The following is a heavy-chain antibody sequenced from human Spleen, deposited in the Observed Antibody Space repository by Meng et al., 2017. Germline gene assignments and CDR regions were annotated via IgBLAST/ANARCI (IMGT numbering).Heavy chain of an antibody. CDR1: GGSFSGYY. Sequence: SETLSLTCAVYGGSFSGYYWSWIRQPPGKGLEWIGEINHSGSTNYNPSLKSRVTISVDTSKNQFSLKLSSVTAADTAVYYCARGYGWFHYWGQGTLVTVSS. V-gene: IGHV4-34*01. CDR3: ARGYGWFHY. CDR2: INHSGST. D-gene: IGHD6-19*01. J-gene: IGHJ4*02.